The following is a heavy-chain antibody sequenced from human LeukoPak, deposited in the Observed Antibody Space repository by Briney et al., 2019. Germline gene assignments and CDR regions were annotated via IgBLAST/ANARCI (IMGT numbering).Heavy chain of an antibody. V-gene: IGHV4-4*07. CDR1: GFTFSDYY. CDR2: IYTSGSA. J-gene: IGHJ4*02. Sequence: GSLRLSCAASGFTFSDYYCTWIRQPAGKGLYWIGRIYTSGSAAYNPSLNSRVTMSVDTSKNQFSLKLNSATAADTAVYYCATTAHSSAWRFDYWGQGALVTVSS. D-gene: IGHD3-22*01. CDR3: ATTAHSSAWRFDY.